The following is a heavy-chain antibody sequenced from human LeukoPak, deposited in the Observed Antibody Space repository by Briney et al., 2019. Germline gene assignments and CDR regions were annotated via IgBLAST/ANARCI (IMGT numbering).Heavy chain of an antibody. Sequence: SETLSLTCTVSGGSISSGSYYWSWIRQPAGKGLEWIGRIYTSGSTNYNPSLKSRATISVDTSKNQFSLKLSSVTAADTAVYYCAREYYYDSSGYYYEVVYFDYWGQGTLVTVSS. V-gene: IGHV4-61*02. CDR3: AREYYYDSSGYYYEVVYFDY. J-gene: IGHJ4*02. CDR1: GGSISSGSYY. CDR2: IYTSGST. D-gene: IGHD3-22*01.